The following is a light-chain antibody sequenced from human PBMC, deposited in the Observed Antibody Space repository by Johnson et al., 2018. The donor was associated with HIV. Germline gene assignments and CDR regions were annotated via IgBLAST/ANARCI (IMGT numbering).Light chain of an antibody. V-gene: IGLV1-51*01. CDR3: GTWDSSLGAWV. Sequence: QSVLTQPPSVSAAPGRWVTVSCSGTTSNIGNNYVSWYQQLPGTAPKLLIYDNNKRPSGIPDRISGSKSGPSATLGITGLQTGDEADYYCGTWDSSLGAWVFGTGTKVTVL. CDR2: DNN. CDR1: TSNIGNNY. J-gene: IGLJ1*01.